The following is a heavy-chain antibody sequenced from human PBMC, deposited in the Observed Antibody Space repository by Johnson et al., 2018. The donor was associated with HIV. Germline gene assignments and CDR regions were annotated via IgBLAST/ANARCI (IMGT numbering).Heavy chain of an antibody. J-gene: IGHJ3*02. CDR1: GFTFSTYD. V-gene: IGHV3-13*01. CDR3: AKDKSAAPGDI. D-gene: IGHD6-6*01. CDR2: IGPAGDT. Sequence: VQLVESGGGLVQPGRSLRLSCAASGFTFSTYDMHWVRQAAGKGLEWVSAIGPAGDTYYPGSVKGRFTISRDNSKNTLYLQMNSLRAEDTAVYYCAKDKSAAPGDIWGQGTMVTVSS.